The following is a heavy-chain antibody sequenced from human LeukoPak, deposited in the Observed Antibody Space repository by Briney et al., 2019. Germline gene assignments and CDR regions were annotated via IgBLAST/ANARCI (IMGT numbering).Heavy chain of an antibody. CDR1: GFTFSSYW. D-gene: IGHD6-13*01. V-gene: IGHV3-74*01. Sequence: PGGSLRLSCAASGFTFSSYWMHWVRQAPGKGLVWVSRINSDGDSTSYADSVKGRFTISRDNAKNTLYLQMNSLRVEDTAVYYCARYSSSWHAGDSWGQGTLVTVSS. CDR2: INSDGDST. CDR3: ARYSSSWHAGDS. J-gene: IGHJ4*02.